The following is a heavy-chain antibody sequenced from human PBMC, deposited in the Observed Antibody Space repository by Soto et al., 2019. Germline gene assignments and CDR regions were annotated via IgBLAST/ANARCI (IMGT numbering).Heavy chain of an antibody. Sequence: SETLSLTCTVSGGSISSGDYYWSWIRQPPGKGLEWIGYIYYSGSTYYNPSLKSRVTISVDTSKNQFSLKLSSVTAADTAVYYCARESRRVVPAAISGWSWFDPWGQGTLVTVSS. D-gene: IGHD2-2*01. J-gene: IGHJ5*02. CDR1: GGSISSGDYY. V-gene: IGHV4-30-4*01. CDR2: IYYSGST. CDR3: ARESRRVVPAAISGWSWFDP.